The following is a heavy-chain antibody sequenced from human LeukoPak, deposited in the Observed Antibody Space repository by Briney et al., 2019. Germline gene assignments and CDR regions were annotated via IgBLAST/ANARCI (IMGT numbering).Heavy chain of an antibody. D-gene: IGHD3-10*01. V-gene: IGHV4-34*01. CDR1: GGSFSGYY. J-gene: IGHJ6*03. CDR2: INHSGST. Sequence: PSETLSLTCAVYGGSFSGYYWSWIRQPPGKGLEWIGEINHSGSTNYNPSLKSRITISVDKSKNQLSLKLSSVTAADTAVYYCARESTMVRGVITTYYYYMDVWGKGTTVTISS. CDR3: ARESTMVRGVITTYYYYMDV.